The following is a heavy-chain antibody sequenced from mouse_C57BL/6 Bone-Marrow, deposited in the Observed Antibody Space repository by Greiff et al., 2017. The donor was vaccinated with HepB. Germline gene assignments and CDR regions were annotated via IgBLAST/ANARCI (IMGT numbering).Heavy chain of an antibody. CDR1: GYTFTSYG. CDR3: ARECPWFAY. Sequence: VQLQQSGAELARPGASVKLSCKASGYTFTSYGISWVKQRTGQGLEWIGEIYPRSGNTYYNEKFKGKATLTADKSSSTAYMELRSLTSEDSAVYFCARECPWFAYWGQGTLVTVSA. V-gene: IGHV1-81*01. CDR2: IYPRSGNT. J-gene: IGHJ3*01.